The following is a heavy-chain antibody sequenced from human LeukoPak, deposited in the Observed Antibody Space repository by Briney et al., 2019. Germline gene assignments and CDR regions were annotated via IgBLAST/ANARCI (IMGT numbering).Heavy chain of an antibody. V-gene: IGHV4-59*01. D-gene: IGHD6-13*01. J-gene: IGHJ4*02. CDR2: ICYSGST. CDR1: GGSISSYY. Sequence: SETLSLTCTVSGGSISSYYWSWIRQPPGKGLEWIGYICYSGSTNYNPSLKSRVTISVDTSKNQFSLKLSSVTAADTAVYYCARDGEQLVPGYYFDYWGQETLVTVSS. CDR3: ARDGEQLVPGYYFDY.